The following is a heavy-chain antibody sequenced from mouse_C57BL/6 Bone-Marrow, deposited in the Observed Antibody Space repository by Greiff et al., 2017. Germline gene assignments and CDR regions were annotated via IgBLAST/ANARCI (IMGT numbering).Heavy chain of an antibody. J-gene: IGHJ3*01. V-gene: IGHV14-4*01. CDR2: IDPENGDT. CDR3: TTYRGYGPY. D-gene: IGHD1-1*02. Sequence: EVQVVESGAELVRPGASVKLSCTASGFNIKDDYMHWVKQRPEQGLEWIGWIDPENGDTEYASKFQGKATITADTSSNTAYLQLSSLTSEDTAVYYCTTYRGYGPYWGQGTLVTVSA. CDR1: GFNIKDDY.